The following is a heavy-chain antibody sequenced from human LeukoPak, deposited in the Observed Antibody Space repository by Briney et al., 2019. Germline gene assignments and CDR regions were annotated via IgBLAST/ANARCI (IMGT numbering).Heavy chain of an antibody. CDR3: ARGLDITIFGVVPNWFDP. CDR1: GGSISSYY. D-gene: IGHD3-3*01. J-gene: IGHJ5*02. Sequence: PSETPSLTCTVSGGSISSYYWSWIRQPPGKGLEWIGYIYYGGSTNYNPSLKSRVTISVDTSKNQFSLKLSSVTAADTAVYYCARGLDITIFGVVPNWFDPWRQGTLVTVSS. V-gene: IGHV4-59*01. CDR2: IYYGGST.